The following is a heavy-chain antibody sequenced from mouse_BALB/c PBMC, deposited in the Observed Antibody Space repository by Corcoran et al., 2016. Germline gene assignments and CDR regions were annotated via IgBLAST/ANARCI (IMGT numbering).Heavy chain of an antibody. CDR1: GHTFTHYG. CDR2: INTYTGEQ. J-gene: IGHJ4*01. V-gene: IGHV9-3-1*01. Sequence: QIQWVQPRHELKNPRERVKISCKAYGHTFTHYGMYWVKQAPGKGLKWMGWINTYTGEQTYGDDLKGRFAFSLETSASTAYLQINNLKNEDTATYFCAREPYAMDYWGQGTSVTVSS. CDR3: AREPYAMDY.